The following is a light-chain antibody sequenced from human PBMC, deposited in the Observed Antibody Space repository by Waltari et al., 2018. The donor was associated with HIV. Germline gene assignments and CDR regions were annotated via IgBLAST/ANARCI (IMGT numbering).Light chain of an antibody. CDR2: DGS. CDR3: CSYAGSYTFVV. V-gene: IGLV2-11*01. Sequence: QSALTQPRSVSGSPGQSVTISCTGTSSDVGGYNYVSWYQQHPGKAPKRRIYDGSKRPSGVPDRFSGAKSGNTASLTISGLQAEDEADYYCCSYAGSYTFVVFGGGTQLTVL. J-gene: IGLJ7*01. CDR1: SSDVGGYNY.